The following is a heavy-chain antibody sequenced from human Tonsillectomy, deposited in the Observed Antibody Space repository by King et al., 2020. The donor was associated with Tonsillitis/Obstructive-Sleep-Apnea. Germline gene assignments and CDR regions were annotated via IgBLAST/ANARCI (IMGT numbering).Heavy chain of an antibody. J-gene: IGHJ4*02. CDR2: TRNKANRYTT. Sequence: EVQLVESGGGLVQPGGSLRLSCAASGFTFSDHYMDWVRQAPGKGLEWVGRTRNKANRYTTEYAASVKGRFTISRDDSKNSLYLQMNSLKTEDTAVYYCARVRIAAAGTDAFDYWGQGTLVTVSS. V-gene: IGHV3-72*01. CDR1: GFTFSDHY. D-gene: IGHD6-13*01. CDR3: ARVRIAAAGTDAFDY.